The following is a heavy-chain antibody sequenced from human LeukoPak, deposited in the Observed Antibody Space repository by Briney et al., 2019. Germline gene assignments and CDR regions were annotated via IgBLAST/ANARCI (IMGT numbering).Heavy chain of an antibody. CDR3: ARDRSMIRGVKAFEY. CDR2: ISPYNGDT. J-gene: IGHJ4*02. D-gene: IGHD3-10*01. Sequence: GASVKVSCKASGYTFTTYGITWVRQAPGQGLEWMGWISPYNGDTNYAQKSQGRVTMTTDTYTSTAYMELRSLRSDDTAVYYCARDRSMIRGVKAFEYWGQGTLVTVSS. CDR1: GYTFTTYG. V-gene: IGHV1-18*01.